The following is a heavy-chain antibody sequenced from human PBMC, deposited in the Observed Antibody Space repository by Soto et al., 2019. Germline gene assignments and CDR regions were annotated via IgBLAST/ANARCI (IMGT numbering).Heavy chain of an antibody. D-gene: IGHD1-26*01. CDR1: GGSFSGYY. J-gene: IGHJ4*02. Sequence: QVQLQQWGAELLKPSETLSLTCAVYGGSFSGYYWSWIRQPPGKGLEWIGEINHSGSTNYNPSLKSRVTISVDTSKNQFSLKLSSVTAADTAVYYCASSLDGESGVDYWGQGTLVTVSS. V-gene: IGHV4-34*01. CDR3: ASSLDGESGVDY. CDR2: INHSGST.